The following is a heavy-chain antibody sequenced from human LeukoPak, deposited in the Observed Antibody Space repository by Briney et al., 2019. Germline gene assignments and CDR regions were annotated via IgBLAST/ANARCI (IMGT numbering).Heavy chain of an antibody. J-gene: IGHJ4*02. D-gene: IGHD2/OR15-2a*01. Sequence: SETLSLTCTVSDDSISRSNCYWGWIRQAPGKGLEWIGSISYSGRTYYNPSLKSRVTISADTSKNQFSLKLSSVTAADTAVYYCAREGGFYRPLDYSGPGTLVIVSS. V-gene: IGHV4-39*02. CDR1: DDSISRSNCY. CDR2: ISYSGRT. CDR3: AREGGFYRPLDY.